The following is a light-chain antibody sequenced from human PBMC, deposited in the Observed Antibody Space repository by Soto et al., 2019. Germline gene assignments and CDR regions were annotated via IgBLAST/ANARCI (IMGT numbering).Light chain of an antibody. CDR3: QQTYSNLAT. V-gene: IGKV1-39*01. CDR2: GAS. Sequence: DIQMTQSPSSLSASVGDRVTITCRASQTISIYLNWYQQKPGNAPNLLIYGASSLHSGVPSRVSGSGSVTDFSLTISNLQPEDSATYYCQQTYSNLATFGQGTKVEIK. CDR1: QTISIY. J-gene: IGKJ1*01.